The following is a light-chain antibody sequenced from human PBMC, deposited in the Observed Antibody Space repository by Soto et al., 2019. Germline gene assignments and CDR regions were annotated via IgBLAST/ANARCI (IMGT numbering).Light chain of an antibody. V-gene: IGKV3-20*01. CDR1: QIVSNSF. Sequence: EIVLTQSPGTLSLSPGERATLSCRASQIVSNSFLAWYQQRPGQAPRLLIFGASSRATDLPDRFSGSGSLTDFTLTISRLEPEDFGVYYCQQYGSSPETFCQGTKVEIK. J-gene: IGKJ1*01. CDR3: QQYGSSPET. CDR2: GAS.